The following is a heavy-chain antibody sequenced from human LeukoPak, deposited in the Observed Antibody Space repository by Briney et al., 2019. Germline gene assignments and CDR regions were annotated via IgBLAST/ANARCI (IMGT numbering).Heavy chain of an antibody. D-gene: IGHD3-3*01. CDR2: IYYSGST. CDR1: GGSISSYY. Sequence: PSETLSLTCTVSGGSISSYYWSWIRQPPGKGLEWIGYIYYSGSTNYNPSLKSRVIISVDTSKNQFSLKLSSVTAADTAVYYCARVRAPPYDFWSGYIFSTPEIAHPYFDYWGQGTLVTVSS. V-gene: IGHV4-59*01. CDR3: ARVRAPPYDFWSGYIFSTPEIAHPYFDY. J-gene: IGHJ4*02.